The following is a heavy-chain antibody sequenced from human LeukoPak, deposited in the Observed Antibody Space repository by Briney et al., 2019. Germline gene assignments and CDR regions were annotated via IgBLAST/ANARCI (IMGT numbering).Heavy chain of an antibody. CDR3: ARVGVVVTATYFDY. CDR2: IYSSGST. D-gene: IGHD2-21*02. Sequence: SETLSLTCAVSGGSISSSNWWSWVRQPPGKGLEWIGHIYSSGSTNYNPSLKSRVTISVDTSKNQFSLKLSSVTAADTAVYYCARVGVVVTATYFDYRGQGALVTVSS. CDR1: GGSISSSNW. J-gene: IGHJ4*02. V-gene: IGHV4-4*02.